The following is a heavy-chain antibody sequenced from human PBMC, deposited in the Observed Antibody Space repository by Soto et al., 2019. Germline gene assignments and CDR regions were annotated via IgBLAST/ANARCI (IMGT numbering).Heavy chain of an antibody. D-gene: IGHD1-1*01. J-gene: IGHJ6*02. CDR3: ADWNAPSYYYYCMDV. CDR1: GGSITTRGFS. CDR2: IYYSGST. V-gene: IGHV4-30-2*03. Sequence: SETLSLTCAVSGGSITTRGFSWNWIRQSPGKGLEWIGSIYYSGSTYYNPSLKSRVTISVDTSKNQFSLKLSSVTAADTAVYYCADWNAPSYYYYCMDVWGQGTTVTVSS.